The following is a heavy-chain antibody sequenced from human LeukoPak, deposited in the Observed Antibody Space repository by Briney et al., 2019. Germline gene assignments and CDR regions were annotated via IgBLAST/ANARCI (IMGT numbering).Heavy chain of an antibody. CDR1: GYTFTGHY. CDR3: ARDFVVVVAATPVGFDY. D-gene: IGHD2-15*01. V-gene: IGHV1-2*02. J-gene: IGHJ4*02. CDR2: INPNSGGT. Sequence: ASVKVSCTASGYTFTGHYMHWVRQAPGQGLEWMGWINPNSGGTNYAQKFQGRVTMTRDTSISTAYMELSRLRSDDTAVYYCARDFVVVVAATPVGFDYWGQGTLVTVSS.